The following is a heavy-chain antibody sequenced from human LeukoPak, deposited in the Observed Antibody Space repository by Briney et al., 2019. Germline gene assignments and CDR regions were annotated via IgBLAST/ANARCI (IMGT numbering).Heavy chain of an antibody. CDR3: VRGLYDSSIYRAFHI. Sequence: SETLTLTCTVSGASISSHSWSWIRLPAGKGLEWIWRIYASGSTNSNPSLKSRVTMSVDTSKNQFSLMLSSVTAADTAVYYCVRGLYDSSIYRAFHIWGQGTMVTVSS. CDR1: GASISSHS. D-gene: IGHD3-22*01. V-gene: IGHV4-4*07. J-gene: IGHJ3*02. CDR2: IYASGST.